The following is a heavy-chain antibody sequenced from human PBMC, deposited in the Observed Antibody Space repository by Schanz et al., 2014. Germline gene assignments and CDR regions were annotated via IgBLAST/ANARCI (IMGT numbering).Heavy chain of an antibody. J-gene: IGHJ5*02. CDR1: GYSFISHA. V-gene: IGHV1-3*01. Sequence: QVQVVQSGAEVKKPGASVKVSCKASGYSFISHAIHWVRQAPGQRLEWMGWINSANGNTKYSHRFQGRVTITRDTSATTAYMELSSLRSEDTAVYYCAREVGLYDRGWFDPWGQGTLVTVSS. CDR2: INSANGNT. D-gene: IGHD3-22*01. CDR3: AREVGLYDRGWFDP.